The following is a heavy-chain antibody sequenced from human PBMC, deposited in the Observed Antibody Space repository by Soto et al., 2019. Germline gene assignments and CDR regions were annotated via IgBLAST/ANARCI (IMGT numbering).Heavy chain of an antibody. CDR3: ARDLAKGGGSAGFDY. Sequence: GASVKVSWKASGYTFTGYYIHWVRQAPGQGLEWMGWINPNSGGAKYPQKFQGRVTMTRDTSISTVYMSLTGLKSDDTAVYFCARDLAKGGGSAGFDYWGQGTLVTVSS. D-gene: IGHD2-15*01. CDR1: GYTFTGYY. J-gene: IGHJ4*02. CDR2: INPNSGGA. V-gene: IGHV1-2*02.